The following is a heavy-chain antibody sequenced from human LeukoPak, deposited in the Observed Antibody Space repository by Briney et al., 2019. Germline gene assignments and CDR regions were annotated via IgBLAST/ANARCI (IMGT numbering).Heavy chain of an antibody. V-gene: IGHV1-18*01. CDR3: ARDFLFGGKSHDPKGIDS. CDR2: INTYTGNT. J-gene: IGHJ4*02. CDR1: GYTFVNYG. D-gene: IGHD4-23*01. Sequence: ASVKVSCKASGYTFVNYGFSRVRQAPGQGLEWMGWINTYTGNTNYSQNFQGRVTMTTDASTNTAYMELRSLRSDDTAVYYCARDFLFGGKSHDPKGIDSWGQGTLVTVSS.